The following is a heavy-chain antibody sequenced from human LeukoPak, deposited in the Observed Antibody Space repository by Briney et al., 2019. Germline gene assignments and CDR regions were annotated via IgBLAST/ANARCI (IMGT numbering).Heavy chain of an antibody. CDR2: IYNSGIT. Sequence: SETLSLTCTVSGGSVSSHFWSWIRQPPGKGLERIGYIYNSGITNYDASLKSRVTISVDTSKNQFSLMLRSVTAADTAVYYCARDHLPAGAPGYYMDVWGKGTTVTVSS. V-gene: IGHV4-59*02. CDR1: GGSVSSHF. D-gene: IGHD4/OR15-4a*01. CDR3: ARDHLPAGAPGYYMDV. J-gene: IGHJ6*03.